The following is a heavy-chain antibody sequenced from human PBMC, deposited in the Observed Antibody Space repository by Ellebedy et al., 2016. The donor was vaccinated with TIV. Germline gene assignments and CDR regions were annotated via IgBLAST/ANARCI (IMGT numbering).Heavy chain of an antibody. D-gene: IGHD3-16*01. Sequence: GGSLRLXXSASGFTFSSYAMHWVRQAPGKGLEWVSSISSSSSYVYYADSVKGRFTISRDNAKNSLYLQMNSLRAEDTAVYYCARDGAPYPFDYWGQGTLVTVSS. CDR2: ISSSSSYV. J-gene: IGHJ4*02. CDR1: GFTFSSYA. V-gene: IGHV3-21*01. CDR3: ARDGAPYPFDY.